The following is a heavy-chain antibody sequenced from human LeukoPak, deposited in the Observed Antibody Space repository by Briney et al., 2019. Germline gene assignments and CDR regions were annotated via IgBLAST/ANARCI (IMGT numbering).Heavy chain of an antibody. CDR3: ARRGAPITLFHDAFDL. J-gene: IGHJ3*01. CDR2: ISPDDSDI. D-gene: IGHD5-24*01. CDR1: GYSFANSW. Sequence: GESLKISCKGSGYSFANSWIGWVRQMPGRGLEWVGLISPDDSDIRYSPSFQGQVIISADEAISTVYLQWSSLKASDTATYYCARRGAPITLFHDAFDLWGPGTMVTVSS. V-gene: IGHV5-51*01.